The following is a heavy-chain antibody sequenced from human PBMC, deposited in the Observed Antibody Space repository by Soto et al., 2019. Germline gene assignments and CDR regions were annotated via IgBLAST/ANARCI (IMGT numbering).Heavy chain of an antibody. D-gene: IGHD3-9*01. CDR1: GYTFTSYA. V-gene: IGHV1-3*01. J-gene: IGHJ3*02. CDR2: INAGNGNT. Sequence: ASVKVSCKASGYTFTSYAMHWVRQAPGQRLEWMGWINAGNGNTKYSQKFQGRVTITRDTSASTAYMELSSLRSEDTAVYYCAGGTYYDILTGYAFDIWGQGTMVTVSS. CDR3: AGGTYYDILTGYAFDI.